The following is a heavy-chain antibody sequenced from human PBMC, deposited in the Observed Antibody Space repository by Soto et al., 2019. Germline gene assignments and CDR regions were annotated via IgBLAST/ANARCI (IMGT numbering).Heavy chain of an antibody. D-gene: IGHD1-26*01. CDR1: GFTFSSYG. J-gene: IGHJ6*02. Sequence: QVQLVESGGGVVQAGRSLRLSCAASGFTFSSYGMHWVRQAPGKGLAWVAIISYDGSNKYYADSVKGLFTISRENSKNTLYLQMTSMRAEDTSVYYCAKDIGGVEWELLPKHHYYYGMDVWGQGTTVTVSS. CDR2: ISYDGSNK. V-gene: IGHV3-30*18. CDR3: AKDIGGVEWELLPKHHYYYGMDV.